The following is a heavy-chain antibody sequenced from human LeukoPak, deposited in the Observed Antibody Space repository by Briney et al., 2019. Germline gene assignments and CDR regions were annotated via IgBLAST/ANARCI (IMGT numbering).Heavy chain of an antibody. CDR2: MNPNSGNT. CDR1: GYTFTSYD. V-gene: IGHV1-8*03. Sequence: ASVKVSCKASGYTFTSYDINWVRQATGQGLEWMGWMNPNSGNTGYAQKFQGRVTITRNTSISTAYMELNSLRSEDTAVYYCARGAIIAAAGSKNYYYYYYMDVWGKGTTVTVSS. D-gene: IGHD6-13*01. J-gene: IGHJ6*03. CDR3: ARGAIIAAAGSKNYYYYYYMDV.